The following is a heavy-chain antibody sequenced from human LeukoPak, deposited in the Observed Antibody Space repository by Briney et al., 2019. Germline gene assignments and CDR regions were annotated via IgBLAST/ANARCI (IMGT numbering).Heavy chain of an antibody. CDR2: ISWNSGSI. CDR1: GFTFDDYA. J-gene: IGHJ4*02. CDR3: AKGYYYDSSGYFDY. V-gene: IGHV3-9*03. D-gene: IGHD3-22*01. Sequence: GGSLRLSCAASGFTFDDYAMHWVRQAPGKGLEWVSGISWNSGSIGSADSVKGRFTISRDNAKNSLYLQMNSLRAEDMALYYCAKGYYYDSSGYFDYWGQGTRFTVSS.